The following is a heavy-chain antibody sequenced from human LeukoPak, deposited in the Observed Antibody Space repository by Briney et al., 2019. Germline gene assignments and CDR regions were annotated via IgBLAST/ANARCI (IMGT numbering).Heavy chain of an antibody. CDR3: ARGGRRLRTPSTYYYYYYMDV. J-gene: IGHJ6*03. CDR2: MNPNSGNT. V-gene: IGHV1-8*01. Sequence: ASVKVSCKASGYTFTSYDINWVRQATGQGLEWMGWMNPNSGNTGYAQKFQGRVTMTRNTSISTAYMELSSLRSEDTAVYYCARGGRRLRTPSTYYYYYYMDVWGKGTTVTVSS. D-gene: IGHD5-12*01. CDR1: GYTFTSYD.